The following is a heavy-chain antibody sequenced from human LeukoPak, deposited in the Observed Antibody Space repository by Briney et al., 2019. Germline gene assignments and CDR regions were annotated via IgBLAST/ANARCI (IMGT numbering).Heavy chain of an antibody. D-gene: IGHD3-22*01. J-gene: IGHJ4*02. V-gene: IGHV4-30-4*01. CDR3: ARGPQYYYDSSGYYLGY. CDR1: GGSISSGDYY. Sequence: SETLSLTCTVPGGSISSGDYYWSWIRQPPGKGLEWIGYIYYSGSTYYNPSLKSRVTISVDTSKNQFSLKLSSVTAADTAVYYCARGPQYYYDSSGYYLGYWGQGTLVTVSS. CDR2: IYYSGST.